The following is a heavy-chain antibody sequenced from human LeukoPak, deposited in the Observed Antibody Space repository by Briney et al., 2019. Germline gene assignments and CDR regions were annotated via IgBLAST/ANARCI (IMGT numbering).Heavy chain of an antibody. V-gene: IGHV5-51*01. J-gene: IGHJ6*04. CDR1: GYSFTSYW. Sequence: GASLKISCKGSGYSFTSYWIGWVRQMPGKGLEWLGIIYPRDSDTRYSLTFQGQVTIAADKSISTAYLQWSSLKASDTAMYYCARVVYYYYYGMDVCGKRTTGTVSS. D-gene: IGHD2-15*01. CDR2: IYPRDSDT. CDR3: ARVVYYYYYGMDV.